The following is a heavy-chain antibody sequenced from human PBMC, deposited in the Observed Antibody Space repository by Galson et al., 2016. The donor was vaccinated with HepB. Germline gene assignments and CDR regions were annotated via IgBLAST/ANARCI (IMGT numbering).Heavy chain of an antibody. CDR3: AKGHYDFWSGYYTYFDY. Sequence: SLRLSCAASGFTFSSYGMHWVRQAPGKGLEWVAVISYDGSNKYYADSVKGRFTISRDNSKNTLYLQMNSLRAEDTAVYYCAKGHYDFWSGYYTYFDYWGQGTLVTVSA. J-gene: IGHJ4*02. V-gene: IGHV3-30*18. CDR2: ISYDGSNK. D-gene: IGHD3-3*01. CDR1: GFTFSSYG.